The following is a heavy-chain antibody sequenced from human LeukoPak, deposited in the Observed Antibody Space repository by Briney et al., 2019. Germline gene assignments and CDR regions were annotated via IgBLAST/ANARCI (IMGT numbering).Heavy chain of an antibody. V-gene: IGHV4-39*01. J-gene: IGHJ4*02. D-gene: IGHD3-22*01. CDR1: GGSISSSTYY. CDR2: IHHSGST. Sequence: ASETLSLTCTVSGGSISSSTYYWAWIRQPPGKGLEWIATIHHSGSTYYKPSLRSGVTISVDTSRNQFSLKLSSVTVADTAVYYCARLGGYYDPPGYWGQGTLVTVSS. CDR3: ARLGGYYDPPGY.